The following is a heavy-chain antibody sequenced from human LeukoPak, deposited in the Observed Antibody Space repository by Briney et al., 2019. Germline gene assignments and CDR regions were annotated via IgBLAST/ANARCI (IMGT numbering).Heavy chain of an antibody. CDR2: INPNSGGT. CDR1: GYTFSDYY. V-gene: IGHV1-2*02. Sequence: ASVKVSGKASGYTFSDYYVAWVRQAPGQGLEWMGWINPNSGGTKYAQNFQGRVTMTSDTSISTVYLDLNRLTSDEPPVYYCARSPPNGNSISSYRRHFDHWGRGTLVTVSS. J-gene: IGHJ4*02. CDR3: ARSPPNGNSISSYRRHFDH. D-gene: IGHD2-2*01.